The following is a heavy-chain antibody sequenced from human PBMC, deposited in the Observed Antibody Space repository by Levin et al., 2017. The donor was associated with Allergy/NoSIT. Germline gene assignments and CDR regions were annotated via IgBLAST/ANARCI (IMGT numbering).Heavy chain of an antibody. Sequence: GGSLRLSCRGSGYRFPSFWIAWVRQVPGKGLEWVGSIDPRDSETRFSPSFQGRITLSADNSIGTAYLRWSSLRAPDRATYFCALTVVVATEDSHYDCGFDVWGQGTTVTVSS. CDR3: ALTVVVATEDSHYDCGFDV. CDR2: IDPRDSET. J-gene: IGHJ6*02. V-gene: IGHV5-51*01. CDR1: GYRFPSFW. D-gene: IGHD2-15*01.